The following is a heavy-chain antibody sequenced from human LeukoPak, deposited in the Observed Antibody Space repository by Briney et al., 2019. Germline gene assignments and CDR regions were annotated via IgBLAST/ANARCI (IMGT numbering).Heavy chain of an antibody. CDR3: AGVDDSSGYYLN. V-gene: IGHV4-4*07. D-gene: IGHD3-22*01. CDR1: GGSISSYY. CDR2: IYTSGST. Sequence: PSETLSLTCTVSGGSISSYYWSWIRQPAGKGLEWIGRIYTSGSTNYNPSLKSRVTMSVDTSKNQFSLKLSSVTAADTAAYYCAGVDDSSGYYLNWGQGTLVTVSS. J-gene: IGHJ4*02.